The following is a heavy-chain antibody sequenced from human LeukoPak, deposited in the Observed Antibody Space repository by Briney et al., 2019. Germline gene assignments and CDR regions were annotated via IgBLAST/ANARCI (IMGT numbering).Heavy chain of an antibody. Sequence: ASVKVSCKASGYTFTSYDTNWVRQATGQGLEWMGWMNPNSGNTGYAQKFQGGVTMTRNTSISTAYMELSSLRSEDTAVYYCARVGNPGYSSGWWDYWGQGTLVTVSS. CDR2: MNPNSGNT. CDR3: ARVGNPGYSSGWWDY. J-gene: IGHJ4*02. D-gene: IGHD6-19*01. V-gene: IGHV1-8*01. CDR1: GYTFTSYD.